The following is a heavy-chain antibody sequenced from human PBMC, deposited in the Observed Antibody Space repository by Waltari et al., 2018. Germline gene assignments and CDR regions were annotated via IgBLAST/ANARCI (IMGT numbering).Heavy chain of an antibody. Sequence: QLQLQESGPGLVKPSETLSLTCTVSGGSISSSSYYWGWIRQPPGKGLEWIGSIYYSGSTYYNPSLKSRVTISVDTSKNQFSLKLSSVTAADTAVYYCARVPAPLMGSGYDLTFDPWGQGTLVTVSS. CDR1: GGSISSSSYY. CDR3: ARVPAPLMGSGYDLTFDP. D-gene: IGHD5-12*01. V-gene: IGHV4-39*07. CDR2: IYYSGST. J-gene: IGHJ5*02.